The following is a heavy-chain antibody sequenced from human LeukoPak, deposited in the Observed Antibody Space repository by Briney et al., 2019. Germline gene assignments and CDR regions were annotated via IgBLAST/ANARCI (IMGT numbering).Heavy chain of an antibody. D-gene: IGHD3-10*01. V-gene: IGHV3-23*01. CDR2: IIDNGGST. CDR1: GFTFGSNA. J-gene: IGHJ4*02. Sequence: TGGSLRLSCAASGFTFGSNAMSWVRQPPEKGLEWVSSIIDNGGSTYYADSVKGRFTVSRDNSKNTLYLQMNSLRAEDTAVYYCAKDGYGSGSYYSLDFDYWGQGALVTVSS. CDR3: AKDGYGSGSYYSLDFDY.